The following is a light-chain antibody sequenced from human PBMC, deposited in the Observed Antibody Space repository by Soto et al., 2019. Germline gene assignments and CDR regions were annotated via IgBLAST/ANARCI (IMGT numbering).Light chain of an antibody. Sequence: EIVLTQSPGTLSLSPGERATLFCRASQSVATSQLAWYQQKPGQAPRLLIGASSRATGVPDRFIASGSGTDFTLTISRLEPEDFAVYYCKQFASSPRTFGRGTKVDIK. CDR1: QSVATSQ. CDR2: GAS. V-gene: IGKV3-20*01. CDR3: KQFASSPRT. J-gene: IGKJ1*01.